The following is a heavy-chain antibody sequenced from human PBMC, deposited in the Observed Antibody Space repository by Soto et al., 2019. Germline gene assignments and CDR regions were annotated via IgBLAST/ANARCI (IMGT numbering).Heavy chain of an antibody. Sequence: SLRLSCAASGFTFSSYAMSWVRQAPGKGLEWVSAISGSGGSTYYADSVKGRFTISRDNSKNTLYLQMNSLRAEDTAVYYCAKLKYYDSSGPPTFDYWGQGTLVTVSS. V-gene: IGHV3-23*01. J-gene: IGHJ4*02. CDR2: ISGSGGST. CDR3: AKLKYYDSSGPPTFDY. CDR1: GFTFSSYA. D-gene: IGHD3-22*01.